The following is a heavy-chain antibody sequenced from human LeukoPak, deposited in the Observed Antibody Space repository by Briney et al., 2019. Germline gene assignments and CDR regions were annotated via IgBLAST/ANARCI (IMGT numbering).Heavy chain of an antibody. J-gene: IGHJ4*02. V-gene: IGHV3-23*01. CDR1: GFTFSSYG. D-gene: IGHD2-2*02. CDR2: ISGSGGST. CDR3: KRDIVVVPAAILDY. Sequence: GGSLRLSCAASGFTFSSYGMSWVRQAPGKGLGWVSAISGSGGSTYYADSVKGRFTISRDNSKNTLYLQMNSLRAEDTAVYYCKRDIVVVPAAILDYWGQGTLVTVSS.